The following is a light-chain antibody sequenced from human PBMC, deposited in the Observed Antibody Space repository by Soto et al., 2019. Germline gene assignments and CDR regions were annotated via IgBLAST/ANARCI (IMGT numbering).Light chain of an antibody. CDR1: QYVDGNY. CDR2: ATS. V-gene: IGKV3-20*01. CDR3: QQYNNWPTYT. J-gene: IGKJ2*01. Sequence: EVVLTQSPGTLSLSPGERATLSCRASQYVDGNYLSWFQQKRGQPPRVLVFATSSRATGTPIRFSGSGSGTDFTLTISRVEPEDFAVYYCQQYNNWPTYTFGQGTKLEIK.